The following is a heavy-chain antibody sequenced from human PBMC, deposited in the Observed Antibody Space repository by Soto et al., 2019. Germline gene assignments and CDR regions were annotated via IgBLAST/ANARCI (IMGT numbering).Heavy chain of an antibody. D-gene: IGHD4-17*01. V-gene: IGHV4-59*01. J-gene: IGHJ4*02. CDR3: ARRYGASFDY. Sequence: PSQTLSLTCTVSGGSISSYYGSWIRQPPGKGLEWIGYIYYSGSTNYNPSLKSRVTISVDTSKNQFSLKLSSVTAADTAVYYCARRYGASFDYWGQGTLVIVSS. CDR1: GGSISSYY. CDR2: IYYSGST.